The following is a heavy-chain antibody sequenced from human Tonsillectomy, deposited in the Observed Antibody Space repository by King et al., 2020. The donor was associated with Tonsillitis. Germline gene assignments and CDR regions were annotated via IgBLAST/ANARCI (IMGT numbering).Heavy chain of an antibody. CDR2: IRRKAYGGTA. Sequence: VQLVESGGGLVQPGRSLRLSCTASGFTFGDYAMSWFRQAPGKGLEWVGFIRRKAYGGTAEYAASVKGRFTISRDDSKSIAYVQMNSLKTEDTGVYYCTRMLTGPYNYYYYMDVWGKGTAVTVSS. J-gene: IGHJ6*03. D-gene: IGHD3-9*01. V-gene: IGHV3-49*03. CDR1: GFTFGDYA. CDR3: TRMLTGPYNYYYYMDV.